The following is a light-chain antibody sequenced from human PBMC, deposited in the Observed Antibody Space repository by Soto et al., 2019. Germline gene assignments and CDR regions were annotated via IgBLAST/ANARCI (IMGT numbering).Light chain of an antibody. Sequence: QLVLTQPPSASGTPGQRVTFSCSGSSSNIGSNVVHWYQQLPGAAPKLLIHSDNQRPSGVPDRFSGSKAGTSASLAISGLQSEDEADYYCAAWDDSLNGLYVFGTGTKVTVL. CDR1: SSNIGSNV. J-gene: IGLJ1*01. CDR3: AAWDDSLNGLYV. V-gene: IGLV1-44*01. CDR2: SDN.